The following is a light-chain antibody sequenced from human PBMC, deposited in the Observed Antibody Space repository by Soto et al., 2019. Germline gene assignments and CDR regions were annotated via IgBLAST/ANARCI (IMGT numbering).Light chain of an antibody. CDR1: HDITSF. CDR2: DAS. V-gene: IGKV1-33*01. CDR3: QHCDYLPI. J-gene: IGKJ3*01. Sequence: DIQMTQSPSSLSASVGDRVTITCQASHDITSFLNWYQHKPGRAPKLLIYDASILEAGVPTRFSGSGSGTHFTFTISSLLPEDVATYYCQHCDYLPIFGPGTTVDFK.